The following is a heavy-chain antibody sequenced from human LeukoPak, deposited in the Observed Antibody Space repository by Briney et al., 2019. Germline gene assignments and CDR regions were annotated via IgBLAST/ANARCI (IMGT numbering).Heavy chain of an antibody. CDR1: GGTFSSYA. Sequence: GASVKVSCKASGGTFSSYAISWVRQAPGQGLEWMGGIIPIFGTANYAQKFQGRVTITADESTSTAYMELSSLRSEDTAVYYCARGARLFLAARWYFDYWGQGTLVTVSS. CDR3: ARGARLFLAARWYFDY. J-gene: IGHJ4*02. CDR2: IIPIFGTA. V-gene: IGHV1-69*13. D-gene: IGHD6-6*01.